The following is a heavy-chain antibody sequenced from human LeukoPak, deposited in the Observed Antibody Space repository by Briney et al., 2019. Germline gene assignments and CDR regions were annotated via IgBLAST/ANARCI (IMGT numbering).Heavy chain of an antibody. D-gene: IGHD6-13*01. CDR2: INPNSGGT. V-gene: IGHV1-2*02. Sequence: ASVTVSCKASGYTFTGYYMHWVRQAPGQGLEWMGWINPNSGGTNYAQKFQGRVTMTRDTSISTAYMELSRLRSDDTAVYYCARGSSSWYSDYFDYWGQGTLVTVSS. CDR3: ARGSSSWYSDYFDY. J-gene: IGHJ4*02. CDR1: GYTFTGYY.